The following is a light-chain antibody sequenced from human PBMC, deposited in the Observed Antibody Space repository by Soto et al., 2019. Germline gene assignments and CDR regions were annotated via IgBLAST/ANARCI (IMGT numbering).Light chain of an antibody. CDR3: CSYAGSYSFPVA. V-gene: IGLV2-11*01. CDR2: DVS. CDR1: SSDVGAYNY. Sequence: QSVLTQPRSVSGSPGQSVTISCTGTSSDVGAYNYVSWYQQHPGKAPKLMIYDVSKRPSGVPDRFSGSKSGNTASLTISGLQAEDEADYFCCSYAGSYSFPVAFGGGTKLTVL. J-gene: IGLJ2*01.